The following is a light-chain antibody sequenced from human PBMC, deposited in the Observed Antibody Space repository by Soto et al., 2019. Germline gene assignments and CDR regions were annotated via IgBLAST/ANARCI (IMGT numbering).Light chain of an antibody. CDR2: PAS. Sequence: DIQMSQSPSSLSASVGHRVTITCRARQGISNYLAWYQQKPGKVPKLLIYPASTLQSGVASRFSGSGSGTDFTLTISSLQPEDVATYYCQKYNSALWTFGEGTEVEIK. V-gene: IGKV1-27*01. CDR1: QGISNY. CDR3: QKYNSALWT. J-gene: IGKJ1*01.